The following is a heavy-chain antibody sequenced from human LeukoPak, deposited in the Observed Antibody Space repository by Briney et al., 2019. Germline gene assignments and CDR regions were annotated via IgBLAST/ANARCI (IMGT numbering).Heavy chain of an antibody. J-gene: IGHJ4*02. D-gene: IGHD6-13*01. V-gene: IGHV3-23*01. Sequence: GGSLRLSCAASGFSFSSYGMTWVRQAPGKGLEWVSSISGGGGSTNSADSVKGRFTISRDNSKNTLYLQMNSLRAEDTAVYYCAKTRPLDSSSWSHGDYWGQGTLVTVSS. CDR3: AKTRPLDSSSWSHGDY. CDR2: ISGGGGST. CDR1: GFSFSSYG.